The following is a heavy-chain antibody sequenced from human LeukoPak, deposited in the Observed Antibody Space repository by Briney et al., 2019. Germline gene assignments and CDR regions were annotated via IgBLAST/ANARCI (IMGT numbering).Heavy chain of an antibody. CDR1: GGSISSYY. V-gene: IGHV4-34*01. Sequence: SETLSLTCTVSGGSISSYYWSWIRQPPGKGLEWIGEINHSGSTNYNPSLKSRVTISVDTSKNQFSLKLSSVTAADTAVYYCARHRGVAGSDYWGQGTLVTVSS. J-gene: IGHJ4*02. D-gene: IGHD2-15*01. CDR3: ARHRGVAGSDY. CDR2: INHSGST.